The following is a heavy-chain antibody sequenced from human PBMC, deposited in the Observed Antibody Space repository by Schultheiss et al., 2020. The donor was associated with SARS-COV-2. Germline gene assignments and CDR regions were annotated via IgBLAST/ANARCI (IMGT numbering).Heavy chain of an antibody. CDR1: GFTFSSYA. V-gene: IGHV3-30*01. J-gene: IGHJ5*02. D-gene: IGHD3-10*01. CDR2: IWYDGSNK. CDR3: ARGGRGVNNWFDP. Sequence: GGSLRLSCAASGFTFSSYAMHWVRQAPGKGLEWVAVIWYDGSNKYYADSVKGRFTISRDNSKNTMYLQMNSLRAEDTAVYYCARGGRGVNNWFDPWGQGTLVTVSS.